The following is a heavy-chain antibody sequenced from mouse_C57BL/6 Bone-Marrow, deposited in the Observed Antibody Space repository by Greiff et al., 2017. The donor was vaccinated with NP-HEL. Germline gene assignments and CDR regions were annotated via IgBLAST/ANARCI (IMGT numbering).Heavy chain of an antibody. CDR1: GFNIKDYY. J-gene: IGHJ4*01. CDR2: IDPEDGET. V-gene: IGHV14-2*01. D-gene: IGHD3-2*02. Sequence: EVQGVESGAELVKPGASVKLSCTASGFNIKDYYMHWVKQRTEQGLEWIGRIDPEDGETKYAPKFQGKATITADTSSNTAYLQLSSLTSEDTAVYYCATAQATFPYYAMDYWGQGTSVTVSS. CDR3: ATAQATFPYYAMDY.